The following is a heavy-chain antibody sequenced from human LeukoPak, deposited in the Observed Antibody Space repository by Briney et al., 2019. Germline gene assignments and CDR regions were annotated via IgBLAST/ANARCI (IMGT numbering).Heavy chain of an antibody. CDR3: ARGYSGSYSKVEDYYYYMDV. CDR2: IYSSGST. Sequence: PSETLSLTCTVSGGSITSVSYSWSWIRQPAGKGLEWIGRIYSSGSTNYNPSLKSRVTISVDTSKNQFSLKLTSVTAADTAVYYCARGYSGSYSKVEDYYYYMDVWGKGTTVTVSS. V-gene: IGHV4-61*02. CDR1: GGSITSVSYS. J-gene: IGHJ6*03. D-gene: IGHD1-26*01.